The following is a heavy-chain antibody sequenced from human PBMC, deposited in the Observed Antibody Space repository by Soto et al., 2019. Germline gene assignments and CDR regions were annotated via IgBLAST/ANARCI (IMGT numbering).Heavy chain of an antibody. D-gene: IGHD2-8*02. V-gene: IGHV3-66*01. J-gene: IGHJ4*02. CDR2: IYSGGST. Sequence: EVQLVESGGGSVQPGGSLRLSCAASRFTVSTNDMYWVRQAPGKRLEWGSAIYSGGSTYYADSAKGRFTISSDNSKNTRYLQMNGLTVEDTAVYYCATSRCCPSNTGLFEHWGQGTLVPVSS. CDR1: RFTVSTND. CDR3: ATSRCCPSNTGLFEH.